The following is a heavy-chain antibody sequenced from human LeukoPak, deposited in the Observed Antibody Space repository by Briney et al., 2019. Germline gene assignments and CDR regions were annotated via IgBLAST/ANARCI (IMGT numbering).Heavy chain of an antibody. CDR1: GGSVTGYY. CDR3: ARHLWFGELSLDY. Sequence: PSETLSLTCSVSGGSVTGYYWTWIRQPPGKGLEWIGSIYYSGSTYYNPSLKSRVTISVDTSKNQFSLKLSSVTAADTAVYYCARHLWFGELSLDYWGQGTLVTVSS. D-gene: IGHD3-10*01. J-gene: IGHJ4*02. CDR2: IYYSGST. V-gene: IGHV4-39*01.